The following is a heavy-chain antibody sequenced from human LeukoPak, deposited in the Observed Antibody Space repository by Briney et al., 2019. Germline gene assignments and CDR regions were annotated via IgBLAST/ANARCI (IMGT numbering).Heavy chain of an antibody. V-gene: IGHV1-3*01. Sequence: EASVKVSCTASGYTFTSYAMHWVRQAPGQRLEWMGWINAGNGNTKYSQKFQGRVTITRDTSASTAYMELSSLRSEDTAVYYCARLCSGGSCYYYFDYWGQGTLITVSS. J-gene: IGHJ4*02. CDR3: ARLCSGGSCYYYFDY. CDR1: GYTFTSYA. CDR2: INAGNGNT. D-gene: IGHD2-15*01.